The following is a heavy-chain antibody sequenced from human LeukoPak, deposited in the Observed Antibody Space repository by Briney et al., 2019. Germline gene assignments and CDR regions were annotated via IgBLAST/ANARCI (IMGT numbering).Heavy chain of an antibody. J-gene: IGHJ5*02. Sequence: GESLKISCXGSGYNFANYWVGWVRQMPGKGLEWMGIIYPGGADTKYSPSFQGQVTISADTSITTAYLQWSSLKASDSAMYYCVRHIGSGSYSPLDPWGPGTLVTVSS. V-gene: IGHV5-51*01. CDR2: IYPGGADT. CDR3: VRHIGSGSYSPLDP. D-gene: IGHD3-10*01. CDR1: GYNFANYW.